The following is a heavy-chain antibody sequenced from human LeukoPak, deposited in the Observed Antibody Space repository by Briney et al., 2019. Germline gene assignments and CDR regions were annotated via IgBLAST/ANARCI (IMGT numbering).Heavy chain of an antibody. CDR2: INHSGST. Sequence: SETLSLTCAVYGGSFSGYYWSWIRQPPGKGLEWIGEINHSGSTNYNPSLKSRVTISVDTSKNQFSLKLSSVTAADTAVYYCARKGYCSSTSCPNRGPLRYWGQGTLVTVSS. J-gene: IGHJ4*02. CDR1: GGSFSGYY. D-gene: IGHD2-2*01. CDR3: ARKGYCSSTSCPNRGPLRY. V-gene: IGHV4-34*01.